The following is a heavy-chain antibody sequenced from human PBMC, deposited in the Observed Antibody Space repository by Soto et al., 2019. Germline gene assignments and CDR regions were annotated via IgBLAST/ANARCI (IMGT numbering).Heavy chain of an antibody. CDR1: GFTFSSYG. J-gene: IGHJ6*02. CDR3: ANDYSSYYYGMDV. D-gene: IGHD4-4*01. CDR2: ISYDGSNK. Sequence: QVQLVESGGGVVQPGSSLRLSCAASGFTFSSYGMHWVRQPPGKGLEWVAVISYDGSNKYYADSVKGRFTISRDNSKNTLYLQMNSLRAEDTAVYYCANDYSSYYYGMDVWGQGTTVTVSS. V-gene: IGHV3-30*18.